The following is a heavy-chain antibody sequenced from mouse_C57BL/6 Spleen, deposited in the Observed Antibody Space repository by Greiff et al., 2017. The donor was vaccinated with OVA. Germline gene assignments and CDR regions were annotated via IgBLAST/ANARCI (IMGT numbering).Heavy chain of an antibody. CDR2: IYPRSGNT. Sequence: VQRVESGAELARPGASVKLSCKASGYTFTSYGISWVKQRTGQGLEWIGEIYPRSGNTYYNEKFKGKATLTADKSSSTAYMELRSLTSEDSAVYFGARRGTTVVARYWYFDVWGTGTTVTVSS. D-gene: IGHD1-1*01. J-gene: IGHJ1*03. CDR1: GYTFTSYG. V-gene: IGHV1-81*01. CDR3: ARRGTTVVARYWYFDV.